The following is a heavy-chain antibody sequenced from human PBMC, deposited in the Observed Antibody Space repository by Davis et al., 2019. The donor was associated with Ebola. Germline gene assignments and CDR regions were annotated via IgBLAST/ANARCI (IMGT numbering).Heavy chain of an antibody. CDR1: GFTFSSHA. CDR3: AKTSYCTSTTCVPDY. D-gene: IGHD2-2*01. Sequence: GGSLRLSCAASGFTFSSHAMTWVRQVPGKGLEWVSGIGASGTSTSYADSVKGRFAISRDNSKNTVYLHMNSLRAEDSAIYYCAKTSYCTSTTCVPDYWGQGTLVTVSS. CDR2: IGASGTST. J-gene: IGHJ4*02. V-gene: IGHV3-23*01.